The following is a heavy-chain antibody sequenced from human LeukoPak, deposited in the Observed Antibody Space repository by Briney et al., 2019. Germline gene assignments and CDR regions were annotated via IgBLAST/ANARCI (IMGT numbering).Heavy chain of an antibody. J-gene: IGHJ4*02. CDR2: IKEDGSDK. CDR1: GFTLSSYA. CDR3: ARHFSYGSGSSRTLVHY. Sequence: PGGSLRLFCAASGFTLSSYAMSWVRQGPGKGREWVANIKEDGSDKYYVDSVKGRFTISRDNAKNSLYLQMSSLRAEDTAVYYCARHFSYGSGSSRTLVHYWGQGALVIVSS. D-gene: IGHD3-10*01. V-gene: IGHV3-7*01.